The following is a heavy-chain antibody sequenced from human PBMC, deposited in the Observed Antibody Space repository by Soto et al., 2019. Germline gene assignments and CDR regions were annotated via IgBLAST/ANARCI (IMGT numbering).Heavy chain of an antibody. CDR2: IIPIFGTA. V-gene: IGHV1-69*01. Sequence: QVQLVQSGAEVKKPGSSVKVSCKASGGTFSSYAISWVRQAPGQGLEWMGGIIPIFGTANYAQKFQGRVTITADESTSTAYMELSSLRSEDTAVYYCAREHCSGGSCYSNGMDVWGQGTTVTVSS. J-gene: IGHJ6*01. CDR3: AREHCSGGSCYSNGMDV. D-gene: IGHD2-15*01. CDR1: GGTFSSYA.